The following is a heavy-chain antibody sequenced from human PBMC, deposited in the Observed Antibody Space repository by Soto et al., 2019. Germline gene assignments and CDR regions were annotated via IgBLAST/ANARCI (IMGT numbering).Heavy chain of an antibody. D-gene: IGHD6-25*01. V-gene: IGHV4-59*01. Sequence: PSETLSLTCTVSGGSLSSYYWTWIRQSPGKGLEWIGYGYFSGNTNYNPSLKSRVTISIDTSKNQFSLRLASVTAADTAFYYCGSVRPSGYVLSWGQGTLVTVS. CDR1: GGSLSSYY. CDR3: GSVRPSGYVLS. J-gene: IGHJ5*02. CDR2: GYFSGNT.